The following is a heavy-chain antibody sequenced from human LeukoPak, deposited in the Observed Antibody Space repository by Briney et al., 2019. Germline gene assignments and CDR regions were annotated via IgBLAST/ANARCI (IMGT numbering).Heavy chain of an antibody. D-gene: IGHD2-2*02. Sequence: GASVKVSCKASGGTFSSYAISWVRQAPGQGLEWMGRIIPILGIANYAQKFQGRVTITADKSTSTAYMELSSLRSEDTAAYYCAREGFLGTIPRYYFDYWGQGTLVTVSS. CDR1: GGTFSSYA. V-gene: IGHV1-69*04. J-gene: IGHJ4*02. CDR2: IIPILGIA. CDR3: AREGFLGTIPRYYFDY.